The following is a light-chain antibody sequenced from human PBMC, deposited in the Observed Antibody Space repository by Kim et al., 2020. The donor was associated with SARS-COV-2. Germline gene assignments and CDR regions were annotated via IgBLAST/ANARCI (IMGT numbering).Light chain of an antibody. Sequence: VSAVQTSTITCCGANWGNKYTSWYLQRPGQSPVLVIYKDTKRPSGISERFSGSNSGNTATLTISGAQALDEADYYCQAWDINTGVFGTGTKVTVL. V-gene: IGLV3-1*01. CDR2: KDT. J-gene: IGLJ1*01. CDR3: QAWDINTGV. CDR1: NWGNKY.